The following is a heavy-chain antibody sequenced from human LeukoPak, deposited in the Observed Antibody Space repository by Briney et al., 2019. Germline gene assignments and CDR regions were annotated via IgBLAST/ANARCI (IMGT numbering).Heavy chain of an antibody. CDR2: VSNDGSNQ. D-gene: IGHD3-10*01. Sequence: GGSLRLSCAASGFTFSSYAMSWVRQAPGKGLEWVSVVSNDGSNQDYTDSVKGRFIISRDDSKSTVYLQMNSLRVDDTAMYYCARGPDPVVRGPRRAFDLWGQGTMVTVSS. J-gene: IGHJ3*01. CDR1: GFTFSSYA. V-gene: IGHV3-30-3*01. CDR3: ARGPDPVVRGPRRAFDL.